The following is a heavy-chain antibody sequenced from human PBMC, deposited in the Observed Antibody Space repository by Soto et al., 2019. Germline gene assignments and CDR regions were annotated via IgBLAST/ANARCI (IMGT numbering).Heavy chain of an antibody. J-gene: IGHJ6*03. V-gene: IGHV1-2*04. CDR1: GYTFTGYY. CDR2: INPNSGGT. CDR3: ASQRLGYYYMDV. Sequence: VESGAEVKKPGASVKVSCKASGYTFTGYYMHWVRQAPGQGFEWKGWINPNSGGTNYAQKFQGWVTMTRDTSISTAYMELSRLRSDDTAVYYCASQRLGYYYMDVWGKGTTVTVSS.